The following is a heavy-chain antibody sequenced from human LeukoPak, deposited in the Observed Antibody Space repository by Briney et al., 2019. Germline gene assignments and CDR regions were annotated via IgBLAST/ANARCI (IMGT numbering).Heavy chain of an antibody. CDR1: GFTLTTYA. J-gene: IGHJ3*01. D-gene: IGHD2-21*01. CDR2: ISGSGGVT. CDR3: AKDRAYPNDVFDV. Sequence: PGRSLRLSCAASGFTLTTYAMSWVRQAPGKGLEWVSAISGSGGVTWYADSVKGRFSISRDASKNTLFLQMNSLRADDTALYYCAKDRAYPNDVFDVWGQGTMVTVS. V-gene: IGHV3-23*01.